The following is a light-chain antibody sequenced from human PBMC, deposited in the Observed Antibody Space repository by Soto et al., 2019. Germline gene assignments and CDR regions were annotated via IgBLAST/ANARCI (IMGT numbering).Light chain of an antibody. J-gene: IGKJ1*01. CDR3: QQYKNWPRT. CDR2: VAS. Sequence: EIVMTQSPATLSVSPGERATLSCRASQSVSSNLAWYQQKPGQAPRLLIYVASTRATGIPARFSGRGSGTEYCLTISSLQSEDFAVYYCQQYKNWPRTFGQGTKVEI. CDR1: QSVSSN. V-gene: IGKV3-15*01.